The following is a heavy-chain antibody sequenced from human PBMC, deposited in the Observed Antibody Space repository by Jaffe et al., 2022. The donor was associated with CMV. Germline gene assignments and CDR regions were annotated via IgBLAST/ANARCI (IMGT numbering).Heavy chain of an antibody. J-gene: IGHJ6*02. CDR1: GGSISSYY. Sequence: QVQLQESGPGLVKPSETLSLTCTVSGGSISSYYWSWIRQPAGKGLEWIGRIYTSGSTNYNPSLKSRVTMSVDTSKNQFSLKLSSVTAADTAVYYCARDGELVRGGYYYYYGMDVWGQGTTVTVSS. CDR2: IYTSGST. D-gene: IGHD6-6*01. CDR3: ARDGELVRGGYYYYYGMDV. V-gene: IGHV4-4*07.